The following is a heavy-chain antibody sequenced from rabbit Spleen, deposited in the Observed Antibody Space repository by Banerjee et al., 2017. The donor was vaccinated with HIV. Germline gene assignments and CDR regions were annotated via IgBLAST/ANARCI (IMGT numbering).Heavy chain of an antibody. CDR3: ARDTASSFSSYGMDL. D-gene: IGHD8-1*01. V-gene: IGHV1S45*01. CDR1: GFDLSSGYF. Sequence: QEQLEESGGGLVKPEGSLTLTCTASGFDLSSGYFMCWVRQAPGKGLEWIACIDAGSSSFTYFATWAKGRFTISKTSSTTVTLEMTRLTAADTATYFCARDTASSFSSYGMDLWGPGTLVTVS. J-gene: IGHJ6*01. CDR2: IDAGSSSFT.